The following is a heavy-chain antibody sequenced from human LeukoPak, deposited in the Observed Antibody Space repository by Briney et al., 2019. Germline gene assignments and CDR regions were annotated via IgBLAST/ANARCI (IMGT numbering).Heavy chain of an antibody. CDR2: IYYSGST. D-gene: IGHD5/OR15-5a*01. CDR1: GGSISSYY. CDR3: ARDVVSTAGNYFDY. Sequence: SETLSLTCTVSGGSISSYYWSWIRQPPGKGLEWIGYIYYSGSTNYNPSLKSRVTISVGTSKNQFSLKLSSVTAADTAVYYCARDVVSTAGNYFDYWGQGTLVTVSS. J-gene: IGHJ4*02. V-gene: IGHV4-59*01.